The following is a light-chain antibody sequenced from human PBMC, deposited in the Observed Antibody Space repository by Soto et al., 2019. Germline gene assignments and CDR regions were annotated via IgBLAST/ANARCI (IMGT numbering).Light chain of an antibody. Sequence: DIQMTQSPSTLSGSVGDRVTITCRASQTISSWLAWYQRKPGKAPKLLIYKASTLKSGVPSRFSGSGSGTEFTLTISSLQPDDFATYYCQHYNSHSEAFGQGTKV. J-gene: IGKJ1*01. V-gene: IGKV1-5*03. CDR3: QHYNSHSEA. CDR1: QTISSW. CDR2: KAS.